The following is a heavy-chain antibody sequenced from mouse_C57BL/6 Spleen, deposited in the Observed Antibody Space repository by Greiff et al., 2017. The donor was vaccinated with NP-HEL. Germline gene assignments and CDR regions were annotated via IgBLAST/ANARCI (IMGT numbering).Heavy chain of an antibody. Sequence: QVQLQQPGAELVKPGASVKLSCKASGYTFTSYWMQWVKQRPGQGLEWIGEIDPSDSYTNYHQKFKGKATLTVDTSSSTAYMQLSSLTSEDSAVYYCARRGTTYYFDYWGQGTTLTVSS. CDR3: ARRGTTYYFDY. V-gene: IGHV1-50*01. CDR2: IDPSDSYT. CDR1: GYTFTSYW. J-gene: IGHJ2*01. D-gene: IGHD1-1*01.